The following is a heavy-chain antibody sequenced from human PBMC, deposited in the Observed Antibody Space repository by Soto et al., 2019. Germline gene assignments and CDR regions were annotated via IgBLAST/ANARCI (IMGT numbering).Heavy chain of an antibody. CDR2: IRGTGGET. Sequence: EVELLESGGGIVQPGGSLRVSCVASGFTFRNFVMSWVRQAPGQGLEWVSAIRGTGGETFYADSVKGRFTISRDNSKNTLYLQMNRLRDEDTALYFCAQDRGWGVVSPSHDYWGQGTLVTVSS. D-gene: IGHD2-21*01. CDR1: GFTFRNFV. CDR3: AQDRGWGVVSPSHDY. V-gene: IGHV3-23*01. J-gene: IGHJ4*02.